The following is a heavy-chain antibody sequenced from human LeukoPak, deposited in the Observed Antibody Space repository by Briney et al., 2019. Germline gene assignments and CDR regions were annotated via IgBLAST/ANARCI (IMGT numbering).Heavy chain of an antibody. CDR3: AKDLTPDYYDSSGAPDY. J-gene: IGHJ4*02. V-gene: IGHV3-43*02. CDR1: GFTFDDYA. Sequence: PGGSLRLSCAASGFTFDDYAMHWVRQAPGKGMEWVSLISGDGGSTYYADSVKGRFTISRDNSKNSLYLQMNSLRTEDTALYYCAKDLTPDYYDSSGAPDYWGQGTLVTVSS. CDR2: ISGDGGST. D-gene: IGHD3-22*01.